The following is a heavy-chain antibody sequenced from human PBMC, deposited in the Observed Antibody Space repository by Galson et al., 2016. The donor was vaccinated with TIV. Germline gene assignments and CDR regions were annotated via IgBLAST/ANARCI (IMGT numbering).Heavy chain of an antibody. Sequence: SLRLSCAASGFSFSRHAMHWVRQAPGKGLEWVAMISYDGTNNSYADSVKGRFTISRDNSKNTVFLQMGSLSAEDTAVYYCARDHTPSIVVASDAFDIWGQGTMVAVSS. CDR1: GFSFSRHA. J-gene: IGHJ3*02. D-gene: IGHD3-22*01. V-gene: IGHV3-30*15. CDR3: ARDHTPSIVVASDAFDI. CDR2: ISYDGTNN.